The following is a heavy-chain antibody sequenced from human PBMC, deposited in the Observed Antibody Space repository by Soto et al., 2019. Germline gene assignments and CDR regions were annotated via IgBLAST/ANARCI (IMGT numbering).Heavy chain of an antibody. V-gene: IGHV2-5*02. Sequence: QITLKESGPTLVKPTQTLTLTCTFSGFSLSTSGVGVGWIRQPPGKALEWLALIYWDDDKRYSPSLKSRLTITKDTSKNQVVLTMINMDPVDTATYYCAHRMTTMVRGVMVYYFDYWGQGTLVTVSS. J-gene: IGHJ4*02. D-gene: IGHD3-10*01. CDR1: GFSLSTSGVG. CDR2: IYWDDDK. CDR3: AHRMTTMVRGVMVYYFDY.